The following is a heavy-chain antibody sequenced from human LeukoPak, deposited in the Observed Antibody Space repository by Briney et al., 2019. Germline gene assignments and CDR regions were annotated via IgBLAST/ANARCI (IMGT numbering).Heavy chain of an antibody. D-gene: IGHD1-26*01. CDR2: IKSKTDGGTT. J-gene: IGHJ4*02. V-gene: IGHV3-15*01. CDR3: TSLPKWELLMGGYFDY. Sequence: GGSLRLSCAASGFTFSNAWMSWVRQAPGKGLEWVGRIKSKTDGGTTDYAAPVKGRFTTSRDDSKNTLYLQMNSLKTEDTAVYYCTSLPKWELLMGGYFDYWGQGTLVTVSS. CDR1: GFTFSNAW.